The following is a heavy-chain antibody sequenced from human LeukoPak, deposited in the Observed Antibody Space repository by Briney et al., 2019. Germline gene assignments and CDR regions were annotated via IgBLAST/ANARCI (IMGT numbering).Heavy chain of an antibody. J-gene: IGHJ4*02. CDR1: GFTVSSNS. D-gene: IGHD3-3*01. CDR2: MSTGGDT. V-gene: IGHV3-66*01. CDR3: ASGEITIFGVVKNDY. Sequence: GGSLRLSCAASGFTVSSNSMSWVRQAPGKGLEWVSVMSTGGDTFYADSVKGRFTISRDNTKNTLYLQMNSLRAEDTAVFYCASGEITIFGVVKNDYWGQGTLVTVSS.